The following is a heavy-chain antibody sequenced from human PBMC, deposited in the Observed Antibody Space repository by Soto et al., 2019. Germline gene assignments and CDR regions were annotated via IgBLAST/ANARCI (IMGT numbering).Heavy chain of an antibody. D-gene: IGHD3-22*01. CDR3: ARDSYYPDHSAYFEDYFDS. V-gene: IGHV4-34*01. CDR2: INHSGST. CDR1: VGSFSGYY. J-gene: IGHJ4*02. Sequence: SETLSLTCVVYVGSFSGYYWSWIRQPPGKGLEWIGEINHSGSTNYNPSLKSRVTISVDTSKNQFSLKLSSVTAADTAVYYCARDSYYPDHSAYFEDYFDSWGQGTLVTVSS.